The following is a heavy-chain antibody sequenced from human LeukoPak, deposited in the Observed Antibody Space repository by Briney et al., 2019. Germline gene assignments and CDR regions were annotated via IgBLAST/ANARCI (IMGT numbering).Heavy chain of an antibody. V-gene: IGHV4-38-2*02. CDR2: IYHSGST. D-gene: IGHD2-15*01. CDR1: GYSISSGYY. J-gene: IGHJ3*02. CDR3: ARGWSGYCSGGSCLDAFDI. Sequence: PSETLSLTCTVSGYSISSGYYWGWIRQPPGKGLEWIGSIYHSGSTYYNPSLKSRVTISVDTSKNQFSLKLSSVTAADTAVYYCARGWSGYCSGGSCLDAFDIWGQGTMVTVSS.